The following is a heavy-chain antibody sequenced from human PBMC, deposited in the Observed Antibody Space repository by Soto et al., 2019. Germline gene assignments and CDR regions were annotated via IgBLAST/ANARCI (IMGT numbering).Heavy chain of an antibody. D-gene: IGHD1-1*01. J-gene: IGHJ5*02. CDR3: AREPGDSPNWFGP. V-gene: IGHV4-59*01. CDR2: IYYSGST. Sequence: PSETLSLTCPVSGGSIGSYYWSWIRQPPGKGLEWIGYIYYSGSTNYNPSLKSRVTISVDTSKNQFSLKLSSVTAADTAVYYCAREPGDSPNWFGPWGQGTLVTVSS. CDR1: GGSIGSYY.